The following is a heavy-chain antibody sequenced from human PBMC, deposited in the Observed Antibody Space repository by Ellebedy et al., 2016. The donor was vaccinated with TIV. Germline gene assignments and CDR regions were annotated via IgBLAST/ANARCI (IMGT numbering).Heavy chain of an antibody. D-gene: IGHD1-26*01. J-gene: IGHJ4*02. CDR2: ISYDGSNK. CDR1: GFTFSSYG. CDR3: AASGSGSYVYFDY. Sequence: GGSLRLSXAASGFTFSSYGMHWVRQAPGKGLEWVAVISYDGSNKYYADSVKGRFTISRDNSKNTLYLQMNSLRAEDTAVYYCAASGSGSYVYFDYWGQGTLVTVSS. V-gene: IGHV3-30*03.